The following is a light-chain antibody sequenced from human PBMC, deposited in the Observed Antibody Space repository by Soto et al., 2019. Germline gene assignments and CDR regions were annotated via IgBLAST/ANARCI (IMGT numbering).Light chain of an antibody. CDR2: GAS. CDR3: QQYGSSPRT. V-gene: IGKV3-20*01. CDR1: QSVSNNY. J-gene: IGKJ1*01. Sequence: EIVLTQSPATLSLSAGERATVSCRASQSVSNNYLAWYQQKPGQAPRLLIYGASSRATGIPDRFSGSGSGTDFTLTISRLEPEHFAVYYCQQYGSSPRTFGQGTKVDI.